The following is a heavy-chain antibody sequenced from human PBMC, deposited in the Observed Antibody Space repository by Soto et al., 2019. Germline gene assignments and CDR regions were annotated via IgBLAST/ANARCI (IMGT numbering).Heavy chain of an antibody. V-gene: IGHV3-21*01. J-gene: IGHJ6*03. CDR2: ISSSSSYI. CDR1: GFTFSSYS. CDR3: APKGHYYYYYMDV. Sequence: EVQLVESGGGLVKPGGSLRLSCAASGFTFSSYSMHWVRQAPGKGLEWVSSISSSSSYIYYADSVKGRFTISRDNAKNSLYLQMNSLRAEDTAVYYCAPKGHYYYYYMDVWGKGTTVTVSS.